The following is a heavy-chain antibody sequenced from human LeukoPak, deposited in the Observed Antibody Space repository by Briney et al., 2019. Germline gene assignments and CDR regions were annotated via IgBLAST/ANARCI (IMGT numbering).Heavy chain of an antibody. V-gene: IGHV1-69*05. CDR1: GGTFSSYA. D-gene: IGHD1-26*01. CDR3: AIGARDYFYYYMDV. CDR2: IIPIFGTA. J-gene: IGHJ6*03. Sequence: SVKVSCKASGGTFSSYAISWVRQAPGQGLEWMGGIIPIFGTANYAQKFQGTVTMTRDMSTSTVYMQLSSLRSEDTAVYYCAIGARDYFYYYMDVWGKGTTVIVSS.